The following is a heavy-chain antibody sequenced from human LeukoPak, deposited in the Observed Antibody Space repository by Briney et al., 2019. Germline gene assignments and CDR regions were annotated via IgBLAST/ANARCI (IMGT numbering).Heavy chain of an antibody. J-gene: IGHJ4*02. D-gene: IGHD7-27*01. CDR3: ATLHWEYYFDY. Sequence: ASVTVSCTVSGYTLTKLSMHWVRQAPGEGLEWMGGFDPEDGETIYAQKFQGRVTMTEDTSTDAAYMELSSLRSEDTAVYYCATLHWEYYFDYWGQGTLVTVSS. V-gene: IGHV1-24*01. CDR1: GYTLTKLS. CDR2: FDPEDGET.